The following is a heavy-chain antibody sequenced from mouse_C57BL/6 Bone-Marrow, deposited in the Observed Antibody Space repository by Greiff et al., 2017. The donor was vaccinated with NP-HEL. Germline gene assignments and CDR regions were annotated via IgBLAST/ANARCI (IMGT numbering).Heavy chain of an antibody. V-gene: IGHV5-6*01. J-gene: IGHJ1*03. CDR1: GFTFSSYG. CDR3: ARHGAYYYGSSSGYFDV. CDR2: ISRGGSYT. D-gene: IGHD1-1*01. Sequence: EVQGVESGGDLVKPGGSLKLSCAASGFTFSSYGMSWVRQTPDQRLEWVATISRGGSYTYYPHRVKGRFTISRDTAKNTLKLQMSRLKSEDTAMYYCARHGAYYYGSSSGYFDVWGTVTTVTVSS.